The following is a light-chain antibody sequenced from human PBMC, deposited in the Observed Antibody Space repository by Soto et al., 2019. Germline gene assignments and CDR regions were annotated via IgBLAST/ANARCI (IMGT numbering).Light chain of an antibody. V-gene: IGKV1-5*03. CDR2: KAS. Sequence: DIQMTQSPSTLSASVGARVTITCRASQSISSWWAWYQQKPGQAHKILIYKASSLESGVPARLSGSGSGTEFTLPISSMQPDEFATYCCQQSWTFGQGTKVEIK. CDR1: QSISSW. CDR3: QQSWT. J-gene: IGKJ1*01.